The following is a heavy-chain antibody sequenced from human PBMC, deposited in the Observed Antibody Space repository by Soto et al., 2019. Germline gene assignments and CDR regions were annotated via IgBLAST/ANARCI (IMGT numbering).Heavy chain of an antibody. V-gene: IGHV3-33*01. CDR2: IWSDGSNK. CDR1: GFTXNHYG. J-gene: IGHJ5*02. D-gene: IGHD1-1*01. CDR3: ATSNPGTTVDR. Sequence: GGSLRLSCAASGFTXNHYGMHWVRQAPGKGLEWVAVIWSDGSNKYYADSVRGRFTISRDDSKSTLYLQMNSLRAEDTAVYYCATSNPGTTVDRWGQGTLVTVSS.